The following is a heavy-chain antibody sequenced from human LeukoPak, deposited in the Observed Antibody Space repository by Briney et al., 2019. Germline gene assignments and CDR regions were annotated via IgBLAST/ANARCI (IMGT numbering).Heavy chain of an antibody. CDR2: IYSGDNT. Sequence: GGSLRLSCAASGFTVSGCYMSWVRQAPGKGLEWVSVIYSGDNTYYADSVKGRFTISTDTSKNTVYLRMNSLRTEDTAVYYCARVESTGWWYYFDYWGQGTLVTVSS. J-gene: IGHJ4*02. CDR1: GFTVSGCY. D-gene: IGHD6-19*01. CDR3: ARVESTGWWYYFDY. V-gene: IGHV3-53*01.